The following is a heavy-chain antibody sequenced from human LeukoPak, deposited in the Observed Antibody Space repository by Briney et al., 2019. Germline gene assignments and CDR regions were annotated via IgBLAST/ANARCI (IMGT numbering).Heavy chain of an antibody. CDR1: GGSISSYY. J-gene: IGHJ3*02. CDR2: IYTSGST. Sequence: SETLSLTCTVSGGSISSYYWSWIRQPAGKGVEWIGRIYTSGSTNYNPSLKSRVTMSVDTSKNEFSLKLSSVTAADTAVYYCLGENQLLFRAFDIWGQGTMVTVSS. D-gene: IGHD2-2*01. CDR3: LGENQLLFRAFDI. V-gene: IGHV4-4*07.